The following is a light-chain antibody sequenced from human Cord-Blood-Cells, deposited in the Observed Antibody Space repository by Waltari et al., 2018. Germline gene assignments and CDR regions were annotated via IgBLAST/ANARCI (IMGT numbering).Light chain of an antibody. CDR1: QSVLYRSNNKNY. CDR2: WAS. Sequence: DIVMTQSPASLAVSLGERATINCKTSQSVLYRSNNKNYLAWYQQKPGQPPKLLIYWASTRESGVPDRFSGSGSGTDFTLTNSSLQAEDVAVYYCQHYYSTPPTFGQGTKVEIK. J-gene: IGKJ1*01. CDR3: QHYYSTPPT. V-gene: IGKV4-1*01.